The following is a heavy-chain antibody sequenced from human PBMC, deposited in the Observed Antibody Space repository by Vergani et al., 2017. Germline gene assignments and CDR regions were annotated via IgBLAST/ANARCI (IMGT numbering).Heavy chain of an antibody. CDR3: TTDXRYCGDGSCYWLRDHHYYGMDV. V-gene: IGHV3-15*07. D-gene: IGHD2-21*01. Sequence: EVQLVESGGGIVKPGGSLRLSCVASGFSFRNAWMNWVRRTPGKGLEWVGRIQSTFDRGTTDYAAAVKGRFTISRDDSKNTLFLQMNGLKTEDIGVYYCTTDXRYCGDGSCYWLRDHHYYGMDVWGQGTTVTVSS. CDR2: IQSTFDRGTT. J-gene: IGHJ6*02. CDR1: GFSFRNAW.